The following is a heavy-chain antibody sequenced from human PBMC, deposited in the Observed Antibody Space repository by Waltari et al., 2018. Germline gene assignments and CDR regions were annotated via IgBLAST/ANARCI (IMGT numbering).Heavy chain of an antibody. D-gene: IGHD3-3*01. CDR3: ARDLRYDFWSGYYRGYYYMDV. V-gene: IGHV3-48*04. J-gene: IGHJ6*03. Sequence: EVQLVESGGGLVQPGGSLRLSCAASGFTFSSYSMNWVRQAPGKGLEGVSYISSSSSTIYYADSVKGRFTISRDNAKNSLYLQMNSLRAEDTAVYYCARDLRYDFWSGYYRGYYYMDVWGKGTTVTISS. CDR1: GFTFSSYS. CDR2: ISSSSSTI.